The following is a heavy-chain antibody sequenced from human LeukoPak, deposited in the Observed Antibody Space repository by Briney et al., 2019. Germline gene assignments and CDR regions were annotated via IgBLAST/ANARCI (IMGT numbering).Heavy chain of an antibody. CDR1: GFTFSSYS. J-gene: IGHJ3*02. V-gene: IGHV3-21*01. D-gene: IGHD3-22*01. CDR3: ARDREENYYDSSGHFDAFDI. Sequence: PGGSLRLSCAASGFTFSSYSMNWVRQAPGKGLEWVSSTSSSSSYIYYADSVKGRFTISRDNAKNSLYLQMNSLRAEDTAVYYCARDREENYYDSSGHFDAFDIWGQGTMVTVSS. CDR2: TSSSSSYI.